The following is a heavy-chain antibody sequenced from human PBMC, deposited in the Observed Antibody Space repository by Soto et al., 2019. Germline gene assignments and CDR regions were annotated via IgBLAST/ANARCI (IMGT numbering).Heavy chain of an antibody. CDR3: AREYGDYYYYGMDV. J-gene: IGHJ6*02. CDR1: GFTFSSYG. CDR2: IWYDGSNK. V-gene: IGHV3-33*01. Sequence: GSLRLSCAASGFTFSSYGMHWVRQAPGKGLEWVAVIWYDGSNKYYADSVKGRFTISRDNSKNTLYLQMNSLRAEDTAVYYCAREYGDYYYYGMDVWGQGTTVTVS. D-gene: IGHD4-17*01.